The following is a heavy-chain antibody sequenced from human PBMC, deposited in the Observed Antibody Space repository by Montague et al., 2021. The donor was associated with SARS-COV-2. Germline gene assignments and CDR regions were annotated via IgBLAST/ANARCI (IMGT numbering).Heavy chain of an antibody. D-gene: IGHD3-10*01. CDR1: GGSFSDDY. CDR3: ARGGIRIGMNRGVRSRPFDY. CDR2: VYHSGST. J-gene: IGHJ4*02. V-gene: IGHV4-34*01. Sequence: SETLSLTCAVSGGSFSDDYWSWIRQSPGKGLEWMGEVYHSGSTTYNPSVRSRVLISIDTSRSQISLNLRSVTAADTAVYYCARGGIRIGMNRGVRSRPFDYWGQGTLVTVSS.